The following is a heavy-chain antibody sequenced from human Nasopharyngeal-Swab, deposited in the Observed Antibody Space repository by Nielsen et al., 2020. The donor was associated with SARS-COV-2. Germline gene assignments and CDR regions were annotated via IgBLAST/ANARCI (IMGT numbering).Heavy chain of an antibody. CDR2: MNPNSGNT. CDR1: GYTFTSYD. J-gene: IGHJ6*03. CDR3: ARGHQYQLLFHYYYYMDA. V-gene: IGHV1-8*01. D-gene: IGHD2-2*01. Sequence: ASVKVSCKASGYTFTSYDINWVRQATGQGLEWMGWMNPNSGNTGYAQKFQGRVTMTRNTSISTAYMELSSLRSEDTAVYYCARGHQYQLLFHYYYYMDAWGKGTTVTVSS.